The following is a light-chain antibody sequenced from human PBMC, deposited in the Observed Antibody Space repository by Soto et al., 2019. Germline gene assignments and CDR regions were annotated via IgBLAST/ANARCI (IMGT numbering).Light chain of an antibody. Sequence: EMVMTQSPATVSVSPGGRATLSCRASQSVSGNLAWYQQQPGQAPRPLLFGASTRATGVPARFSGSGSGTDFSLSISSLQSEDFAVYYCQQYITWPRTFGQGTKVEI. CDR1: QSVSGN. CDR3: QQYITWPRT. V-gene: IGKV3-15*01. CDR2: GAS. J-gene: IGKJ1*01.